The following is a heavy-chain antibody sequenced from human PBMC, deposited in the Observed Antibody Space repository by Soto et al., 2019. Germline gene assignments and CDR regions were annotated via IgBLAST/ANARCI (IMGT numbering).Heavy chain of an antibody. CDR1: GFTFSSYG. Sequence: QVQLVESGGGVVQPGRSLRLSCAASGFTFSSYGMHWVRQAPGKGLEWVAVISYDGSNKYYADSVKGRFTISRDNSKNTLYLQMNSRRAEDTAVYYCAKKGPKVGQQLGTYYFDYWGQGTLVTVSS. V-gene: IGHV3-30*18. CDR3: AKKGPKVGQQLGTYYFDY. J-gene: IGHJ4*02. D-gene: IGHD6-13*01. CDR2: ISYDGSNK.